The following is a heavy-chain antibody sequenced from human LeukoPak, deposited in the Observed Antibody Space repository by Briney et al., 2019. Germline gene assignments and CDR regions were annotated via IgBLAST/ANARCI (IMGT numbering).Heavy chain of an antibody. J-gene: IGHJ4*02. CDR1: GGSISSSSYY. D-gene: IGHD6-19*01. Sequence: PSETLSLTCTVSGGSISSSSYYWGWIRQPPGKGLEWIGSIYYSGSTYYNPSLKSRVTISADTSKNQFSLKLSSVTAADTAVYYCARLVWLVVLTFDYWGQGTLVTVSS. CDR2: IYYSGST. V-gene: IGHV4-39*01. CDR3: ARLVWLVVLTFDY.